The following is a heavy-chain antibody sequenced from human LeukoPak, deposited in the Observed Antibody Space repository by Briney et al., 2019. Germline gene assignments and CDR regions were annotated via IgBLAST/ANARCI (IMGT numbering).Heavy chain of an antibody. CDR3: ARGWDDYVWGSYRYRYFDY. V-gene: IGHV4-59*12. J-gene: IGHJ4*02. CDR2: IYYSGST. CDR1: GGSISSYY. Sequence: SETLSLTCTVSGGSISSYYWGWIRQPPGKGLEWIGYIYYSGSTNYNPSLKSRVTISVDKSKNQFSLKLSSVTAADTAVYYCARGWDDYVWGSYRYRYFDYWGQGTLVTVSS. D-gene: IGHD3-16*02.